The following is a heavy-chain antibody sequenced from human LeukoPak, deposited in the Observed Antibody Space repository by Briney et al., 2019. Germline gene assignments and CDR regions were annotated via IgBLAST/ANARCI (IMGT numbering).Heavy chain of an antibody. CDR2: INHSGST. D-gene: IGHD2-8*01. J-gene: IGHJ5*02. CDR1: GGSFSGYY. V-gene: IGHV4-34*01. Sequence: ASETLSLTCAVYGGSFSGYYWSWIRQPPGKGLEWIGEINHSGSTNYNPSLKSRVTISVDTSKNQFSLKLSSVTAADTAVYYCARGLVFGRYCTNGVCYKTRWFDPWGQGTLVTVSS. CDR3: ARGLVFGRYCTNGVCYKTRWFDP.